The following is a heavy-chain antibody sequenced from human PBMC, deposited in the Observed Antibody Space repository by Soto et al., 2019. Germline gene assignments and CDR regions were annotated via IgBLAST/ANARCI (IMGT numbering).Heavy chain of an antibody. D-gene: IGHD2-2*01. CDR2: INPSGGST. V-gene: IGHV1-46*01. CDR1: GYTFTSYY. J-gene: IGHJ4*02. Sequence: ASVKVSCKASGYTFTSYYMHWVRQAPGQGLEWMGIINPSGGSTSYAQKFQGRVTMTRDTATSTVYMELSSLRSEDTAVYYCARESLRGYCSSTSCYDFDYWGQGTLVTVSS. CDR3: ARESLRGYCSSTSCYDFDY.